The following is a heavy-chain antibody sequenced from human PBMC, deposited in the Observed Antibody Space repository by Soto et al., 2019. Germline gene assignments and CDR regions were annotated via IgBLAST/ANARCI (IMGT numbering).Heavy chain of an antibody. Sequence: EVQLVESGGGVVRPGGSWRLSCEASGFTFDDYGRSWVGQAPGKGLEWVPGINWNGGSTGYADSVKGRFTISRDNAKNSLYLQMNSLRAEDTALYYCARGLSSYYYDSSGSSYYFDYWGQGTLVTVSS. J-gene: IGHJ4*02. CDR3: ARGLSSYYYDSSGSSYYFDY. CDR2: INWNGGST. CDR1: GFTFDDYG. V-gene: IGHV3-20*04. D-gene: IGHD3-22*01.